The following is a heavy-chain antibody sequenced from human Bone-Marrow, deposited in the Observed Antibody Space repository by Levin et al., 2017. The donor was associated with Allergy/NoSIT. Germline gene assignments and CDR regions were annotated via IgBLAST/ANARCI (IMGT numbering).Heavy chain of an antibody. CDR3: ARDQDGAAAANWFDP. D-gene: IGHD6-13*01. Sequence: AGGSLRLSCKASGYTFTGYYMHWVRQAPGQGLEWMGWINPTSGGTNYAQKFQGWVTMTRDTSIRTAHMALSRLRSDDTAVYYWARDQDGAAAANWFDPGGQGTLVTGAS. CDR2: INPTSGGT. CDR1: GYTFTGYY. J-gene: IGHJ5*02. V-gene: IGHV1-2*04.